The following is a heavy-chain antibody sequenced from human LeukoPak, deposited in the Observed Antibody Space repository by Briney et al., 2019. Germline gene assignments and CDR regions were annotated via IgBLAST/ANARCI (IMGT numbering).Heavy chain of an antibody. CDR3: ARDLLSGYEAEDAFDV. V-gene: IGHV1-69*04. D-gene: IGHD5-12*01. CDR1: GGTFSSYA. CDR2: IIPILGIP. J-gene: IGHJ3*01. Sequence: ASVKVSCKASGGTFSSYAISWVRQAPGQGLEWMGRIIPILGIPNYAQKFQGRVTITADKSTSTAYMELSSLRSEDTAVYYCARDLLSGYEAEDAFDVWGQGTMVTVSS.